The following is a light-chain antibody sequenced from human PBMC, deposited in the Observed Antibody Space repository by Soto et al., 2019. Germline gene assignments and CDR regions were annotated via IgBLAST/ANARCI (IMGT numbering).Light chain of an antibody. CDR2: GNS. V-gene: IGLV1-40*01. CDR1: TSNIGAGYD. CDR3: QSYDSSLRV. Sequence: QAVVTQPPSVSGAPGQRVTISCTGSTSNIGAGYDVHWYQQLPGTAPKLLIYGNSNRPSGVPDRFSGSKSGTSASLAITGLQADDEADYYCQSYDSSLRVFGGGTKLTVL. J-gene: IGLJ2*01.